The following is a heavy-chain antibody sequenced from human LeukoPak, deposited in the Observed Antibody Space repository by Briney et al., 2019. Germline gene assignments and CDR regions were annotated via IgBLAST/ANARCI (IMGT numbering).Heavy chain of an antibody. Sequence: KPGGSMRLSCAASGFTFSDYYMSWIRQAPGKGLEWVSYISSSGSTIYYADSVKGRFTISRDNAENSLFMQMNSLRVEDTAVYYCVREAGPGYDSDWTLYNWFDPWGQGTLVTVSS. V-gene: IGHV3-11*04. CDR2: ISSSGSTI. CDR3: VREAGPGYDSDWTLYNWFDP. D-gene: IGHD6-19*01. CDR1: GFTFSDYY. J-gene: IGHJ5*02.